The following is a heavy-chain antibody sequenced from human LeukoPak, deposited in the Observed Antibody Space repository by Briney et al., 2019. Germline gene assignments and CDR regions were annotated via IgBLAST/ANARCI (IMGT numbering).Heavy chain of an antibody. V-gene: IGHV3-23*01. D-gene: IGHD4-17*01. Sequence: GGSLRLSCTTSGFNFRAYWMGWVRQAPGKGLEWVSSISGSGTQYADSVQGRFTISRDNSKNTLYLQMNSLRVEDTAVYYCAKDPNGDYIGTFDVWGQGTMVTVSS. CDR2: ISGSGT. CDR1: GFNFRAYW. CDR3: AKDPNGDYIGTFDV. J-gene: IGHJ3*01.